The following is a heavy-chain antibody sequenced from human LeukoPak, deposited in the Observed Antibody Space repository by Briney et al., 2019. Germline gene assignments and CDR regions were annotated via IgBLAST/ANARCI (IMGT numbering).Heavy chain of an antibody. Sequence: GASVKVSCKASGYTFTRHYMHWVRQAPGQGLEWMGWMNPNSGNTGYAQKFQGRVTITRNTSISTAYMELSSLRSEDTAVYYCARLSPHWNYRYYYYMDVWGKGTTVTVSS. CDR1: GYTFTRHY. D-gene: IGHD1-7*01. CDR2: MNPNSGNT. CDR3: ARLSPHWNYRYYYYMDV. V-gene: IGHV1-8*01. J-gene: IGHJ6*03.